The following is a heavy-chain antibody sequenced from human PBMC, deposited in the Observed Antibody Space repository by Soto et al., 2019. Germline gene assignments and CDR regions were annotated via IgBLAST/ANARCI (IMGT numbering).Heavy chain of an antibody. CDR1: SGSISSSNW. CDR2: IYHSGST. Sequence: PSQTLSITYAVSSGSISSSNWWSFVRQPPGKGLEWIGEIYHSGSTNYNPSLKGRVTISVDKSKNQFSLKLSSVTAADTAVYYCARGKYMDVWGKGTTVTVSS. CDR3: ARGKYMDV. J-gene: IGHJ6*03. V-gene: IGHV4-4*02.